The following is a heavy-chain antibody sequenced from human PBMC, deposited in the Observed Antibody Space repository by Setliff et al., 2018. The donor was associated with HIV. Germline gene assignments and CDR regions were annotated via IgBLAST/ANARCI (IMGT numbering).Heavy chain of an antibody. D-gene: IGHD1-20*01. CDR2: IDHSGST. CDR1: GGAFNDFY. CDR3: ARVRFSFNNVRCFDL. V-gene: IGHV4-34*01. Sequence: PSETLSLTCAVYGGAFNDFYWGWIRQPPGKGLEWIGEIDHSGSTNNNPSLKSRLTISVDTSKKQFSLRLNSVTAADTATYFCARVRFSFNNVRCFDLWGPGTRVTVSS. J-gene: IGHJ2*01.